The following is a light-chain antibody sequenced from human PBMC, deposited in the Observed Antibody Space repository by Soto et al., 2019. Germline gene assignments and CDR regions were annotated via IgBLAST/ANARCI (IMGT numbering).Light chain of an antibody. CDR2: DAS. CDR1: LSVSVY. CDR3: QQYDSTPPIT. Sequence: VVLTQSPATLSLSPGERATLSCRTSLSVSVYLDWYQQKPGQAPRLLISDASNRATGIPARFSGSGSGTDFTLTISSLEPEDFAVYFCQQYDSTPPITFGQGTRLEIK. V-gene: IGKV3-11*01. J-gene: IGKJ5*01.